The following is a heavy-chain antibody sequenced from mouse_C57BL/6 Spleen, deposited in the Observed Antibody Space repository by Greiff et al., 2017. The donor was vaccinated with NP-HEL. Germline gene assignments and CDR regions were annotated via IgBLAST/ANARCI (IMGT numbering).Heavy chain of an antibody. CDR2: IWRGGST. CDR3: AIYDYDGYAMDY. V-gene: IGHV2-5*01. J-gene: IGHJ4*01. Sequence: VKLQQSGPGLVQPSQSLSITCTVSGFSLTSYGVHWVRQSPGKGLEWLGVIWRGGSTDYNAAFMSRLSITKDNSKSQVFFKMNSLQADDTAIYYCAIYDYDGYAMDYWGQGTSVTVSS. D-gene: IGHD2-4*01. CDR1: GFSLTSYG.